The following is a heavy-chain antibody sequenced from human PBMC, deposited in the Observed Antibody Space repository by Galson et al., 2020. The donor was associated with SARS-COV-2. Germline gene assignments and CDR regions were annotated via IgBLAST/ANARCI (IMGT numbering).Heavy chain of an antibody. V-gene: IGHV4-59*01. J-gene: IGHJ4*02. CDR1: GGSISSYY. Sequence: ETSEPLSLTCTVSGGSISSYYWSWIRQPPGKGLEWIGYIYYSGSTNYNPSLKSRVTISVDTSKNQFSLKLSSVTAADTAVYYCARVLQRGIQLGPYYFDYVGQGTLVTGSS. CDR2: IYYSGST. D-gene: IGHD5-18*01. CDR3: ARVLQRGIQLGPYYFDY.